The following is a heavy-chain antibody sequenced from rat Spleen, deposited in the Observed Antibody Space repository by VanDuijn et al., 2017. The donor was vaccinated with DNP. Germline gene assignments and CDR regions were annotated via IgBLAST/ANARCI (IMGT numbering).Heavy chain of an antibody. CDR2: TNYNGGST. D-gene: IGHD1-4*01. Sequence: EVQLVESGGGLVQPGRSLKLSCAASGFTFSDYYMAWVRQAPTKGLEWVAYTNYNGGSTYNGDSVKGRFKISRDNAKSTLYLQMNSLRSEDMATYYCARHVLPLRVWDYWGQGVMVTVSS. J-gene: IGHJ2*01. CDR3: ARHVLPLRVWDY. CDR1: GFTFSDYY. V-gene: IGHV5-22*01.